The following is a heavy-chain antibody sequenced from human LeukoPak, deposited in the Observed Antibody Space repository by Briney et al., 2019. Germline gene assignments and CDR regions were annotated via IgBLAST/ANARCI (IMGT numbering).Heavy chain of an antibody. J-gene: IGHJ4*02. CDR2: IKQDGSVR. V-gene: IGHV3-7*01. Sequence: GGSLRLSCAASGFTFSNYWMTWVRQAPGKGLEWVANIKQDGSVRDYVDSVKGRFTISRDDAKNSLYLQMNSLRAEDTAVYYCASGITMANWGQGTLVTVSS. CDR1: GFTFSNYW. CDR3: ASGITMAN. D-gene: IGHD3-10*01.